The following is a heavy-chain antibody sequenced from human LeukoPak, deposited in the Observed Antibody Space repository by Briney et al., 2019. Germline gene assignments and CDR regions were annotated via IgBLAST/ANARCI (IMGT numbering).Heavy chain of an antibody. J-gene: IGHJ4*02. Sequence: SETLSLTCTVSGGSISSYYWSWIRQPPGKGLEWIGYIYTSGSANYNPSLKSRVTISVDTSKNQFPLKLSSVTAADTAVYYCARHTGIAAAGPYYFDYWGQGTLVTVSS. D-gene: IGHD6-13*01. CDR2: IYTSGSA. CDR3: ARHTGIAAAGPYYFDY. V-gene: IGHV4-4*09. CDR1: GGSISSYY.